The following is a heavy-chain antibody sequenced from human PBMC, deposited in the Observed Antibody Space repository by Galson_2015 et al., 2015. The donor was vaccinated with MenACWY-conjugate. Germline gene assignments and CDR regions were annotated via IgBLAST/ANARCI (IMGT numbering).Heavy chain of an antibody. CDR2: ISSTSTTI. J-gene: IGHJ5*02. V-gene: IGHV3-48*02. CDR3: ARDYGSGTYYMGWFDP. D-gene: IGHD3-10*01. Sequence: SLRLSCAASRISFRTYNMNWVRQAPGKGLEWVSYISSTSTTIYYADSVKGRFTISRDNAKNSLYLQTNSLRDEDTAVYYCARDYGSGTYYMGWFDPWGQGTLVTVSS. CDR1: RISFRTYN.